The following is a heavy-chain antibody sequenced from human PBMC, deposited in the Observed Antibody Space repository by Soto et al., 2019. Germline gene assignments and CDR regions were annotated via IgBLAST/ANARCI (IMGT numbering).Heavy chain of an antibody. CDR3: ARHHLNCSGGSCYSWWFAP. V-gene: IGHV4-59*08. Sequence: SETLSLTCTVSGGSISSYYWSWIRQPPGKGLEWIGYIYYSGSTNYNPSLKSRVTISVDTSKNQFSLKLSSVTAADTAVYYCARHHLNCSGGSCYSWWFAPWGQGTLVTVSS. D-gene: IGHD2-15*01. J-gene: IGHJ5*02. CDR1: GGSISSYY. CDR2: IYYSGST.